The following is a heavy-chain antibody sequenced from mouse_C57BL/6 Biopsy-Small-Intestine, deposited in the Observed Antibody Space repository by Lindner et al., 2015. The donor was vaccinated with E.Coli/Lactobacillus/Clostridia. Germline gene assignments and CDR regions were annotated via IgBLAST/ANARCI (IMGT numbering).Heavy chain of an antibody. D-gene: IGHD1-1*01. CDR3: ARGGYGSHYFDY. V-gene: IGHV1-80*01. CDR2: IYPGDGDT. CDR1: GYAFSSYW. Sequence: VQLQESGAELVKPGASVKISCKASGYAFSSYWMNWVKQRPGKGLEWIGQIYPGDGDTNYNGKFKGKATLTADKSSSAAYMQLSSLTSEDSSVYFCARGGYGSHYFDYWGQGTTLTVSS. J-gene: IGHJ2*01.